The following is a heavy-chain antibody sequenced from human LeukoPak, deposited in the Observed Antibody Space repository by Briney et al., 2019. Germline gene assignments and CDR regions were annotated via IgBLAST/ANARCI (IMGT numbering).Heavy chain of an antibody. V-gene: IGHV3-53*01. CDR3: AREGYDRALDY. CDR2: VYTGGTT. CDR1: GLTVSSNY. J-gene: IGHJ4*02. D-gene: IGHD3-3*01. Sequence: PGGSLRLSCAASGLTVSSNYMAWVRQVLGKGLEWVSVVYTGGTTYYADSVKGRFTVFSDNSKNTLYLQMNSLRAEDTAMYYCAREGYDRALDYWGQGTLVIVSS.